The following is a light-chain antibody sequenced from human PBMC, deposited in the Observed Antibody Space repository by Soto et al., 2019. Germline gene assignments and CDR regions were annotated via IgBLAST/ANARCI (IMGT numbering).Light chain of an antibody. CDR3: QRYNTAPLT. CDR2: AAS. Sequence: DIRMTQSPSSLSASVGDRVSITCRASPGISNYLAWYQQKPGKVPKLLIYAASTLQSGVPSRFSGSGSGTDFTLTISSLQPEDVATYYCQRYNTAPLTFGGGTNVEIK. CDR1: PGISNY. V-gene: IGKV1-27*01. J-gene: IGKJ4*01.